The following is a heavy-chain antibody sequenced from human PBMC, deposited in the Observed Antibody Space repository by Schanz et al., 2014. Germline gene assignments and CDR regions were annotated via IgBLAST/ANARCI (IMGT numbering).Heavy chain of an antibody. D-gene: IGHD1-1*01. V-gene: IGHV4-59*10. CDR3: ARDTTWRLDL. J-gene: IGHJ2*01. CDR1: GGSFSGYY. Sequence: QVQLQQWGAGLLKPSETLSLTCGFFGGSFSGYYWSWIRQPAGKALEWVGRVFPNGITNYNPSLKSRVTITLDTPKNHFTLTLTSLTAADTAVYYCARDTTWRLDLWGRGTLVTVSS. CDR2: VFPNGIT.